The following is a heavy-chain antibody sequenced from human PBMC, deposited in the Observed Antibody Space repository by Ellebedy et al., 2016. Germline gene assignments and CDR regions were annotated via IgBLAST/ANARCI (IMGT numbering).Heavy chain of an antibody. CDR2: ISWDDTNT. J-gene: IGHJ5*02. V-gene: IGHV3-43D*03. Sequence: GGSLRLSXLGSGFPFSTYAVHWVRQAPGKGLEWVSLISWDDTNTYYADSVKGRFTISRDYSKNSLYLQMNSLRAEDTALYFCAKDLKPWVVGGKPASWGQGTLVTVSS. CDR1: GFPFSTYA. CDR3: AKDLKPWVVGGKPAS. D-gene: IGHD2-15*01.